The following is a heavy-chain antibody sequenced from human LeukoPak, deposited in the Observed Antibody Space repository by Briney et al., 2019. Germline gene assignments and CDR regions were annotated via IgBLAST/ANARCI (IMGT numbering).Heavy chain of an antibody. CDR1: GFTFSNYG. V-gene: IGHV3-33*01. D-gene: IGHD3-10*01. CDR3: ASYTPRGFDP. Sequence: GGSLRLSCAASGFTFSNYGMHWVRQAPGKGLEWVAVMWYDGSNKYYTDSVKGRFTISRDNSKNTLYLQMNSLRAEDTAVYYCASYTPRGFDPWGQGTLVTVSS. J-gene: IGHJ5*02. CDR2: MWYDGSNK.